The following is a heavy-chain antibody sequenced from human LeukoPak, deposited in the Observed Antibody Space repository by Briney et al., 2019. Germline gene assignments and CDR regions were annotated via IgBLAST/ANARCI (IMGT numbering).Heavy chain of an antibody. V-gene: IGHV3-30*18. Sequence: PGRSLRLSCAASGFTLSSYGMHWVRQAPGKGLEWVAVISYDGSNKYYADSVKGRFTISRDNSKNTLYLQMNSLRAEDTAVYYCAKDSQFYSSSWYNYWGQGTLVTVSS. CDR2: ISYDGSNK. CDR1: GFTLSSYG. CDR3: AKDSQFYSSSWYNY. J-gene: IGHJ4*02. D-gene: IGHD6-13*01.